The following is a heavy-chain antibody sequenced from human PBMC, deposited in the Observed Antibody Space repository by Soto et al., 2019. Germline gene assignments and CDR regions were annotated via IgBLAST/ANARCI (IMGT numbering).Heavy chain of an antibody. Sequence: EVQLVESGGGLVKPGGSLRLSCAASRFTFSNAWMSWVRQAPGKGLEWVGRIKSKTDGGTTDYDAPVKGRSSISRDDSKSTRFLQMVGLKAEETAVYYCTTDNGSGGRCSGCGVWCKGTRVTCSS. J-gene: IGHJ6*04. CDR2: IKSKTDGGTT. CDR1: RFTFSNAW. D-gene: IGHD2-15*01. CDR3: TTDNGSGGRCSGCGV. V-gene: IGHV3-15*01.